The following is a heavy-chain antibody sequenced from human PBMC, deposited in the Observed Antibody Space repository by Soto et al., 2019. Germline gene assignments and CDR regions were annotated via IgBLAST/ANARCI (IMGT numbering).Heavy chain of an antibody. CDR2: IGTTGDT. V-gene: IGHV3-13*01. CDR3: ARVARQYRYSSSPLDY. J-gene: IGHJ4*02. CDR1: GFTFSSYD. Sequence: EVQLVESGGGLVQPGGSLRLSCAASGFTFSSYDMHWVRQATGKGLEWVPAIGTTGDTYYPGSVKGRFTISRENAKNALNLQMNSLRAGDTAVYYCARVARQYRYSSSPLDYWGQGTLVTVSS. D-gene: IGHD6-6*01.